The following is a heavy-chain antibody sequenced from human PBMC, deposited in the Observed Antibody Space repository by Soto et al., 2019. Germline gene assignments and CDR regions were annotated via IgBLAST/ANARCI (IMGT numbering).Heavy chain of an antibody. D-gene: IGHD6-13*01. Sequence: APGKGLEWVSGISGSSSSTHYADSVKGRFTISRDNSKNTLYLRMNSLRAEDTALYYCAKDLYSSTWSPFDYWGQGTLVTVPS. CDR2: ISGSSSST. V-gene: IGHV3-23*01. CDR3: AKDLYSSTWSPFDY. J-gene: IGHJ4*02.